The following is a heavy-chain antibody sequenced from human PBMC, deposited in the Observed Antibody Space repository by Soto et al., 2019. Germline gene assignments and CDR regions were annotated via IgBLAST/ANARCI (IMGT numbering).Heavy chain of an antibody. Sequence: SETLSLTCTVSGGSISSYYWSWIRQPPGKGLEWIGYIYYSGSTNYNPSLKSRVTISVDTSKNQFSLKLSSVTAADTAVYYCAXDYYDSSGYSRHDAFDIWGQGTMVTVSS. J-gene: IGHJ3*02. CDR3: AXDYYDSSGYSRHDAFDI. CDR2: IYYSGST. V-gene: IGHV4-59*01. CDR1: GGSISSYY. D-gene: IGHD3-22*01.